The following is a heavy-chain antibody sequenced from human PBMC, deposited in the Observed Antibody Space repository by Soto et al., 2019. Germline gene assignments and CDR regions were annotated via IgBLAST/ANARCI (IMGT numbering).Heavy chain of an antibody. V-gene: IGHV1-69*12. D-gene: IGHD4-17*01. CDR1: GGTFRRYT. J-gene: IGHJ6*02. CDR2: IIPLFGTP. CDR3: GGDPGVTTVTPHGGASGDYGLDV. Sequence: QVQLVQSGAEVKKPGSSVRVSCKASGGTFRRYTINWVRQAHGQGLEWMGGIIPLFGTPKYAQKFQGRVTSTAPEYTSTAYRDVSSLSSDGTAVYYCGGDPGVTTVTPHGGASGDYGLDVWGQGTTVTFCS.